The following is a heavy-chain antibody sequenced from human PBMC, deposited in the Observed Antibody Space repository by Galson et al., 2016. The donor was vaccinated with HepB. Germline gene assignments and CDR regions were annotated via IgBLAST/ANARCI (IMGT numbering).Heavy chain of an antibody. CDR2: IYPGGDTT. CDR1: GYTITSYY. D-gene: IGHD2-2*01. CDR3: VREGLPEVKYFDY. J-gene: IGHJ4*02. V-gene: IGHV1-46*01. Sequence: SVKVSCKASGYTITSYYMHWVRQAPGQGLEWMGVIYPGGDTTNYSQRFRGRVTMTRDTSTNTVYMELSSLRSEDTAVYYCVREGLPEVKYFDYWGQGTLVTVSS.